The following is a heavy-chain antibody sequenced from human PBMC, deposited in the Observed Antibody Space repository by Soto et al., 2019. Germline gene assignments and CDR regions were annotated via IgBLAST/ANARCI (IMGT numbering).Heavy chain of an antibody. V-gene: IGHV2-5*02. CDR2: IYWDDDK. CDR1: GFSLSTTGVG. Sequence: QITLKESGPTLVKPTQTLTLTCTFSGFSLSTTGVGVGWIRQPPGKALEWLALIYWDDDKRYNPSLKSRLTITQDTSKNQVVLTMTNMDPVDTATYYCVQSRCGGDCLQSYSSRSYYGLDVWGQGTTVTVSS. J-gene: IGHJ6*02. D-gene: IGHD2-21*01. CDR3: VQSRCGGDCLQSYSSRSYYGLDV.